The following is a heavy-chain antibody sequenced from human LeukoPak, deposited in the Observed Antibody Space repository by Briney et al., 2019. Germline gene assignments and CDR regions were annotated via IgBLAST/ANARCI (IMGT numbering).Heavy chain of an antibody. CDR2: IWYDGSNK. V-gene: IGHV3-33*01. CDR1: GFTFSNYG. Sequence: GRFLRLSCAASGFTFSNYGMHWVRQAPGKGLEWVAVIWYDGSNKYYADSVKGRFTISRDNSKNTLYLQMNSLRAEDTAVYYCARDPMATTRAIAFDIWGQGTMVTVSS. CDR3: ARDPMATTRAIAFDI. D-gene: IGHD5-24*01. J-gene: IGHJ3*02.